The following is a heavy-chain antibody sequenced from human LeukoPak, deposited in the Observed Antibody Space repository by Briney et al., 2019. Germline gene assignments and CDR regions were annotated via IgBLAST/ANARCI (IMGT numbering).Heavy chain of an antibody. Sequence: GGSLRLSCAASGFTFSDYYMSWIRQAPGKGLEWVSYSSSSSSYTNYADSVKGRFTISRDNAKNALYLQMNSLRAEDTAVYYCARVLMVRGVIFDYWGQGTLVTVSS. CDR1: GFTFSDYY. CDR2: SSSSSSYT. J-gene: IGHJ4*02. D-gene: IGHD3-10*01. V-gene: IGHV3-11*05. CDR3: ARVLMVRGVIFDY.